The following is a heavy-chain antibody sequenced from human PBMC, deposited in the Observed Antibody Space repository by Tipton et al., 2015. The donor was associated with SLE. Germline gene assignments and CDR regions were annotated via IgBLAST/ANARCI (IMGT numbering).Heavy chain of an antibody. D-gene: IGHD2-2*01. CDR1: GFTFSSYA. V-gene: IGHV3-23*01. CDR3: AKGTGIVVVPAAVDY. Sequence: SLRLSCAASGFTFSSYAISWVRQAPGKGLEWVSAISGSGGSTYYADSVKGRFTISRDNSKNTLYLQMNSLRAEDTAVYYCAKGTGIVVVPAAVDYWGQGTLVTVSS. J-gene: IGHJ4*02. CDR2: ISGSGGST.